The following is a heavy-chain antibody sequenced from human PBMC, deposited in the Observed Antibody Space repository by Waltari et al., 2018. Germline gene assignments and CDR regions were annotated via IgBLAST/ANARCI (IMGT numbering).Heavy chain of an antibody. D-gene: IGHD2-21*01. CDR3: ARVSPPSPTRVGGGDLFDY. J-gene: IGHJ4*02. CDR1: GGSISSGGYY. Sequence: QVQLQESGPGLVKPSQTLSLTCTVSGGSISSGGYYWSWIRQHPGKGLEWIGYIYYSGSTYYNPSLKSRVTISVDTSKNQFSLKLSSVTAADTAVYYCARVSPPSPTRVGGGDLFDYWGQGTLVTVSS. V-gene: IGHV4-31*03. CDR2: IYYSGST.